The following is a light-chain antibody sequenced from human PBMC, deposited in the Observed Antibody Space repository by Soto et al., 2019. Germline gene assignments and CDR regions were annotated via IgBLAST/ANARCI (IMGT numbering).Light chain of an antibody. J-gene: IGKJ4*01. CDR3: QQRSTWVT. CDR1: QSVSTY. Sequence: EIVLTQSPATLSLSPGESATLSCRASQSVSTYLAWYQQKPGQAPRLLIYDASNRATGIPVRFSGSGSGTDFTLTISSLEPEDFAVYYCQQRSTWVTFGGGTRVELK. CDR2: DAS. V-gene: IGKV3-11*01.